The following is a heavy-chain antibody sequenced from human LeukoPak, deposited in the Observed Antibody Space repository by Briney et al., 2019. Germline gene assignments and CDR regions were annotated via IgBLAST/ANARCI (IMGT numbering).Heavy chain of an antibody. J-gene: IGHJ5*02. V-gene: IGHV4-30-4*01. CDR2: IYYSGST. CDR3: ARRKSIAAAGRWNWFDP. Sequence: SQTLSLTCTVSGGSISSGDYYWSWIRQPPGKGLEWIGYIYYSGSTYYNPSLKSRVTISVDTSKNQFSLKLSSVTAADTAVYYCARRKSIAAAGRWNWFDPWGQGTLVTVSS. D-gene: IGHD6-13*01. CDR1: GGSISSGDYY.